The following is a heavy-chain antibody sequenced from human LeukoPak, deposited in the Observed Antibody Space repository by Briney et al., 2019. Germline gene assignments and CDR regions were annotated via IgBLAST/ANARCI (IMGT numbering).Heavy chain of an antibody. CDR1: GFTFTNYW. D-gene: IGHD1-26*01. CDR3: AKSGGFFDT. Sequence: PGGSLRLSCAVSGFTFTNYWMTWVRQAPGKGLEWVANINEDETEIFYVDSVVGRFTISRDNGKNFLYLQMNSLRAEDTAVYYCAKSGGFFDTWGQGTLVTVSS. CDR2: INEDETEI. V-gene: IGHV3-7*01. J-gene: IGHJ5*02.